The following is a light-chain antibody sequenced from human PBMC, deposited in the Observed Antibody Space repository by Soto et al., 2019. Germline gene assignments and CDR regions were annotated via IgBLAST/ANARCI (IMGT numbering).Light chain of an antibody. CDR3: QQYNTWPRT. V-gene: IGKV3-15*01. CDR1: QSVSSD. CDR2: GAA. J-gene: IGKJ4*01. Sequence: EIVLTQSPGTLSLSPGERATLSCRASQSVSSDYLSWYQQKPGQAPRLLIHGAAYRATGIPDRFSGRGSGTEFTLAISRLQSEDFAVYYCQQYNTWPRTFGGGTKVDIK.